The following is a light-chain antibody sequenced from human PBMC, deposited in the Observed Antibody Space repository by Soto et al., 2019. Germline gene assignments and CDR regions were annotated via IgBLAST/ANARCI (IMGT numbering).Light chain of an antibody. CDR2: GAS. V-gene: IGKV3-15*01. CDR1: QSVSSD. Sequence: EIVLTQSPATLSVAPGERATLSCRASQSVSSDLAWFQQKPGQAPRLLMYGASTRATGIPARFSGRGSGTEFTLTISSLQSEDFALYHCQQYNNWPLTVGGGTKVEIK. CDR3: QQYNNWPLT. J-gene: IGKJ4*01.